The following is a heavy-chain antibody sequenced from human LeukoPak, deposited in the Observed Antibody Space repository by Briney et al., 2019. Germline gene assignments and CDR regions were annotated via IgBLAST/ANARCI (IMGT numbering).Heavy chain of an antibody. CDR1: GGSISSYY. D-gene: IGHD1-1*01. J-gene: IGHJ4*02. CDR3: AREGATGTTPFDY. Sequence: SETLSLTCTVSGGSISSYYWSWIRQPPGKGLEWIGYIYYSGSTNYNPSLKSRVTISVDTSKNQFSLKLSSVTAADTAVYYCAREGATGTTPFDYWGQGTLVTVSS. V-gene: IGHV4-59*12. CDR2: IYYSGST.